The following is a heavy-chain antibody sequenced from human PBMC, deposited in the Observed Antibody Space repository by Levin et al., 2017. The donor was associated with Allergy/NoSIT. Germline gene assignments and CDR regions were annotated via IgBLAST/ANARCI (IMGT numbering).Heavy chain of an antibody. CDR1: GYTFTGYY. Sequence: GESLKISCKASGYTFTGYYMHWVRQAPGQGLEWMGWINPNSGDTNYAQKFQGRVTMTRDTSISTAYMELSRLRSDDTAVYYCARTTYYSPSVEERHWGQGTLVTVSS. J-gene: IGHJ4*02. CDR2: INPNSGDT. CDR3: ARTTYYSPSVEERH. D-gene: IGHD3-10*01. V-gene: IGHV1-2*02.